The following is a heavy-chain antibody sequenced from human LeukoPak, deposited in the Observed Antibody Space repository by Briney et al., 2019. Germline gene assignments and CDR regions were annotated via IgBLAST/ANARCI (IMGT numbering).Heavy chain of an antibody. CDR2: ISAYNGNT. D-gene: IGHD6-19*01. V-gene: IGHV1-18*01. CDR3: VRGRKLYSSGWYVEDDY. J-gene: IGHJ4*02. CDR1: GYTFISYG. Sequence: WASVKVSCKASGYTFISYGISWVRQAPGQGLEWMGWISAYNGNTNYAQKFQGRVTMTTDTSTSTAYMELRSLKFDDTAVYYCVRGRKLYSSGWYVEDDYWGQGTLVTVSS.